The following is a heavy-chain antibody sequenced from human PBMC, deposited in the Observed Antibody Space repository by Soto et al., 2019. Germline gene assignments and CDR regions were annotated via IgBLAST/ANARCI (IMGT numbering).Heavy chain of an antibody. CDR2: ISSSSSTI. Sequence: GGSLRLSCAASGFTFSSYSMNWVRQAPGKGLEWVSYISSSSSTIYYADSVKGRFTISRDNAKNSLYLQMNSLRDEDTAVYYCARVERYFDWLFLPSRYFDYWGQGTLVTVSS. J-gene: IGHJ4*02. D-gene: IGHD3-9*01. CDR1: GFTFSSYS. V-gene: IGHV3-48*02. CDR3: ARVERYFDWLFLPSRYFDY.